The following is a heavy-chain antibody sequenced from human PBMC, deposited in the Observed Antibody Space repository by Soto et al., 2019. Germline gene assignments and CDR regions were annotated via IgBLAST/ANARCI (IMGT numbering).Heavy chain of an antibody. CDR1: GFTFSSYS. Sequence: EVQLVESGGGLVQPGGSLRLSCAASGFTFSSYSMNWVRQAPGKGLEWVAYISSSSSTIYYSDSVKGRFTISRDNAKNSRYMQMTSLRAEDTAVYYCAREYCSSTSCYPGLFDYWGQGTLVTVSS. J-gene: IGHJ4*02. CDR2: ISSSSSTI. V-gene: IGHV3-48*01. D-gene: IGHD2-2*01. CDR3: AREYCSSTSCYPGLFDY.